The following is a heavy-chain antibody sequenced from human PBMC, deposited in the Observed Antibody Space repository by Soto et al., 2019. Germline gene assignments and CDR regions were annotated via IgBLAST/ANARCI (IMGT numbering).Heavy chain of an antibody. D-gene: IGHD6-19*01. Sequence: ELLESGGGLVQPGGSLRLSCAASGFTFSSYAMTWVRQAPGKGLEWVSGISGSGGSTYYAASVKGRFTISRDKSKNTLYLQMNSLRDEDTAVYYCAKNLGAAYSSGWYDSWGQGTLVTVSS. CDR1: GFTFSSYA. J-gene: IGHJ5*01. CDR3: AKNLGAAYSSGWYDS. CDR2: ISGSGGST. V-gene: IGHV3-23*01.